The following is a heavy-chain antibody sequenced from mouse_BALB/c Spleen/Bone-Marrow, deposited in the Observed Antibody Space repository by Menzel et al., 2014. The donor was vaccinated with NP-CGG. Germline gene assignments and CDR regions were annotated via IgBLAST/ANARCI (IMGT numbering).Heavy chain of an antibody. CDR2: IYPGDGDT. V-gene: IGHV1-87*01. CDR3: ARGVPFDY. CDR1: GHTFTSYW. J-gene: IGHJ2*01. Sequence: QAQLQQSGAELARPGASVKLSCKASGHTFTSYWMQWVKQRPGQGLEWIGAIYPGDGDTRYTQKFKGKATLTADKSSSTAYMQLSSLASEDSAVYYCARGVPFDYWGQCTTLTVSS.